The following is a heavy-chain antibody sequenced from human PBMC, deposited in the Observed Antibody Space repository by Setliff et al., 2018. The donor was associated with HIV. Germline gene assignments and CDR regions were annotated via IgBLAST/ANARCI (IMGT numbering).Heavy chain of an antibody. CDR2: NSAYNGDT. CDR1: GYTFTSYG. D-gene: IGHD6-13*01. CDR3: ARKGQQLPIDY. Sequence: ASVKVSCKASGYTFTSYGINWVRQAPGQGLEWMGWNSAYNGDTHYAQKLQGRVTMTTDTSTTTAYMELRSLRSDDTAMYFCARKGQQLPIDYWGQGTLVTVSS. J-gene: IGHJ4*02. V-gene: IGHV1-18*01.